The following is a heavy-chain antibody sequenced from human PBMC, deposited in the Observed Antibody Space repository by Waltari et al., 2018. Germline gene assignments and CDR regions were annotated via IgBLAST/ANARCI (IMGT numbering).Heavy chain of an antibody. D-gene: IGHD3-10*01. CDR2: VHYGGRT. CDR1: GGSIHNYL. Sequence: QVHLHDSGPGLVRPSETLALTFGFSGGSIHNYLWHWSRKTPGKGLEGIGYVHYGGRTDYNPSLKGRVTMSLETSRNQFSLRLQSVTAADTAVYYCARGTAYYRPADVFEFWGQGTTVIVSS. V-gene: IGHV4-59*01. J-gene: IGHJ3*01. CDR3: ARGTAYYRPADVFEF.